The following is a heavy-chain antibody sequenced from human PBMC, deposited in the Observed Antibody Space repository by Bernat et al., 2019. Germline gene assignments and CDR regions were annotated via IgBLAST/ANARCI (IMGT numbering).Heavy chain of an antibody. J-gene: IGHJ4*02. CDR3: ARDVGISWHRIDY. D-gene: IGHD6-13*01. CDR2: VSPSGGSP. Sequence: QVQLVQSGAEVKKPGASVKLSCKASGYTFTRNYMHWVRQAPGQGLEWMGIVSPSGGSPSYAQKFQGRVTMTRDMSTSTVYMELSSLRSEDTAVYYCARDVGISWHRIDYWGQGTLVTVSS. CDR1: GYTFTRNY. V-gene: IGHV1-46*03.